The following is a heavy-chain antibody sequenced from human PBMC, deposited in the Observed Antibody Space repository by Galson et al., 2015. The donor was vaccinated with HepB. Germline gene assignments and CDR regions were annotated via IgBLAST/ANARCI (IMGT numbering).Heavy chain of an antibody. V-gene: IGHV4-4*02. D-gene: IGHD2-15*01. Sequence: SLTCAVSGGSVHSYNWWSWVRQPPGKGLEWVGDIYRSGIANYNPSLKSRVTISVDKSNNQFSLELRSVTAADTALYYCASLGYCNGSDCYRVSWGQGTLVTVSS. CDR2: IYRSGIA. CDR3: ASLGYCNGSDCYRVS. CDR1: GGSVHSYNW. J-gene: IGHJ5*02.